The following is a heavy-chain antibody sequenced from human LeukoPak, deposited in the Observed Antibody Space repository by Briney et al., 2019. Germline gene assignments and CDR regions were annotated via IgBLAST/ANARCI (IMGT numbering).Heavy chain of an antibody. CDR1: GFTFSIYS. V-gene: IGHV3-21*01. Sequence: GGSLRLSCTASGFTFSIYSMNWVPEAPGKGLEWGASISDRGTYILYADSVKGRFTISRDNAKNSLYLQMNSLRAEDTAVYYCANHLACGSTSCPPFDSWGQGTLVTVSS. D-gene: IGHD2-2*01. CDR2: ISDRGTYI. CDR3: ANHLACGSTSCPPFDS. J-gene: IGHJ4*02.